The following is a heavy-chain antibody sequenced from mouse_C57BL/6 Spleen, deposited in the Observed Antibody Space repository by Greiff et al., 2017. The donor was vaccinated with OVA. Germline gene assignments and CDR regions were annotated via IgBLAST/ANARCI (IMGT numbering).Heavy chain of an antibody. CDR3: ARRGYYGSSLQWYFDV. J-gene: IGHJ1*03. Sequence: QVQLQQPGAELVRPGTSVKLSCKASGYTFTSYWMHWVKQRPGQGLEWIGVIDPSDSYTNYNQKFKGKATLTVDTSSSTAYMQLSSLTSEDSAVYYCARRGYYGSSLQWYFDVWGTGTTVTVSS. D-gene: IGHD1-1*01. V-gene: IGHV1-59*01. CDR2: IDPSDSYT. CDR1: GYTFTSYW.